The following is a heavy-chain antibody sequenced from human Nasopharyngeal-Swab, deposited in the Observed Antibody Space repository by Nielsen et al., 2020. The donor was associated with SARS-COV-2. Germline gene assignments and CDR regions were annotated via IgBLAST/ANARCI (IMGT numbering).Heavy chain of an antibody. CDR3: AKYWGSGSYEAFCDY. CDR1: GFTFSSSA. Sequence: GGSLRLSCAASGFTFSSSAISWVRQAPGMGLEWVSTIGSGENTIYAESVKGRFTISRDNSKNTVYLQMNSLRAEDTAVYYCAKYWGSGSYEAFCDYWGHGALVTVS. J-gene: IGHJ4*01. V-gene: IGHV3-23*01. D-gene: IGHD1-26*01. CDR2: IGSGENT.